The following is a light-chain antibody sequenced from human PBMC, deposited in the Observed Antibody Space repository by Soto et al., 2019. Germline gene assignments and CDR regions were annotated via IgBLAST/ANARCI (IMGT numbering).Light chain of an antibody. CDR1: NHDIGGYDY. J-gene: IGLJ2*01. V-gene: IGLV2-14*03. Sequence: QSALTQPASLSGSPGQSITISCTGTNHDIGGYDYVSWYRHHPGKAPELLIYDVSNRPSGVSNRFSGSKSGSAASLTISRPQAEDEAYYHCAVYTSSDMLFGGGTKLTVL. CDR2: DVS. CDR3: AVYTSSDML.